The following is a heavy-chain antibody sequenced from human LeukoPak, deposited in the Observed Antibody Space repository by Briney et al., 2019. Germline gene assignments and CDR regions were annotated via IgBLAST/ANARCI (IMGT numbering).Heavy chain of an antibody. CDR1: GYTFTGYY. CDR2: INPNSGGT. D-gene: IGHD6-13*01. Sequence: ASVKVSCKASGYTFTGYYMHWVRQAPGQGLEWMGWINPNSGGTNYAQKFQGRVTMTRETSISTAYMELSRLRSDDPAVYYCARGPYSSSWPFDYWGQGTLVTVSS. CDR3: ARGPYSSSWPFDY. J-gene: IGHJ4*02. V-gene: IGHV1-2*02.